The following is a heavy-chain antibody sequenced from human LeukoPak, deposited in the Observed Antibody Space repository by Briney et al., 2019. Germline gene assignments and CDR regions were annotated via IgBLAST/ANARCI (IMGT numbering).Heavy chain of an antibody. CDR2: ISAYNGNT. Sequence: ASVKVSCKASGYTFTSYGISWVRQAPGQGLEWMGWISAYNGNTNYAQKLQGRVTMTTDTSTSTAYMELRSLRSDDTAVYYCARDKQLDWAHYYYYYMDVWGKGTTVTVSS. J-gene: IGHJ6*03. V-gene: IGHV1-18*01. CDR1: GYTFTSYG. D-gene: IGHD1-1*01. CDR3: ARDKQLDWAHYYYYYMDV.